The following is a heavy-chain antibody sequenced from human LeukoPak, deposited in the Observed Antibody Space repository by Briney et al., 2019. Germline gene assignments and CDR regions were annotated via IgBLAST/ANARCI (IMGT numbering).Heavy chain of an antibody. CDR1: GFSFSSYS. V-gene: IGHV3-21*01. CDR3: ARSTGWYRNAFDV. Sequence: PGGSLRLSCAASGFSFSSYSMKWVRQAPGKGLEWVSSISSSSNYIYYADSVKGRFTISRDNAKNSLYLQMNSLRAEDTAVYYCARSTGWYRNAFDVWGQGTLVTVSS. D-gene: IGHD2-8*02. CDR2: ISSSSNYI. J-gene: IGHJ3*01.